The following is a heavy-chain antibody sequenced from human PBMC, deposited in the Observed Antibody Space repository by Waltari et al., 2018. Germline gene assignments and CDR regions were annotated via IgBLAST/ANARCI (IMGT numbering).Heavy chain of an antibody. CDR1: GFTFRSYA. J-gene: IGHJ2*01. D-gene: IGHD5-12*01. CDR2: ISGSDGRT. CDR3: AKDLGGFSGSHWYFDL. V-gene: IGHV3-23*04. Sequence: EVQLVESGGGLVQPGGSLRLSCAASGFTFRSYAISWVRQAPGRGLEWGCSISGSDGRTNYSDSAKGRFTISRDNVKNTLFLQMNSLRADDAAVYYCAKDLGGFSGSHWYFDLWGRGTLVTVSS.